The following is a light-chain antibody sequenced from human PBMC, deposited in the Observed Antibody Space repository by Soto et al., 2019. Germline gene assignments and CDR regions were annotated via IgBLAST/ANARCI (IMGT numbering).Light chain of an antibody. V-gene: IGKV1-39*01. CDR2: LAS. CDR3: QQTYKTPLT. CDR1: QSISNY. J-gene: IGKJ1*01. Sequence: DIQMTQSPSSLSASVGDRVTITCRASQSISNYLNWYQQRPGKAPKLLIYLASSLSSGVPSKFSCSVSGTDFTLTISVLQPEESATYYCQQTYKTPLTFGQGTKVEIK.